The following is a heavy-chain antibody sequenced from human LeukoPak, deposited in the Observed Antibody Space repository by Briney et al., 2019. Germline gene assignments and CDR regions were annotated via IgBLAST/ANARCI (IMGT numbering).Heavy chain of an antibody. CDR1: GFTFSGSG. J-gene: IGHJ6*03. CDR3: ARDPYSGNYGAYYYYYMDV. CDR2: ITSSSSYI. Sequence: GGSLRLSCAASGFTFSGSGMHWVRQAPGKGLEWVSSITSSSSYIYYADSVKGRFTISRDNAKNSLYLQMDSLRAEDTAVYYCARDPYSGNYGAYYYYYMDVWGKGTTVAISS. D-gene: IGHD1-26*01. V-gene: IGHV3-21*06.